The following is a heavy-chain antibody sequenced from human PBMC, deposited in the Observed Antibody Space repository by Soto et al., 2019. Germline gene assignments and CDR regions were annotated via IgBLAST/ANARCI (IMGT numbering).Heavy chain of an antibody. J-gene: IGHJ6*02. D-gene: IGHD3-9*01. CDR1: GGSISSSNW. Sequence: SETLSLTCAVSGGSISSSNWWSWVRQPPGKGLEWIGEIYHSGSTNYNPSLKSRVTISRDNSKNTLYLQMNSLRAEDTAVYYCAKDILTGSDYYYGMDVWGQGTTVTVSS. V-gene: IGHV4-4*02. CDR2: IYHSGST. CDR3: AKDILTGSDYYYGMDV.